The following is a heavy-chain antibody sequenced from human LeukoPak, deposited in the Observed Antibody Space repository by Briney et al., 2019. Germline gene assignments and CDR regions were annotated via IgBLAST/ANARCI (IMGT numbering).Heavy chain of an antibody. D-gene: IGHD3-9*01. V-gene: IGHV3-30*02. CDR2: IRYDGSNK. CDR3: AKDAAVTGHYMWHFDY. J-gene: IGHJ4*02. Sequence: GESLRLSCAASGFNFSSYGMHWVRQAAGKGLEWVAFIRYDGSNKYYADSVKGRFTISRDNSKNTLYLQMNSLRVEDTAVYYCAKDAAVTGHYMWHFDYWGQGTLVTVSS. CDR1: GFNFSSYG.